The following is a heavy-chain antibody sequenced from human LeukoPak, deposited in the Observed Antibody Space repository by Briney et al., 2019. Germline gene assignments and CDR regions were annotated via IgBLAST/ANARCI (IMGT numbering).Heavy chain of an antibody. CDR1: GFTFVDYA. D-gene: IGHD6-13*01. CDR3: AKDTDGAAAGTTWGH. V-gene: IGHV3-9*01. Sequence: PGRSLRLSCAASGFTFVDYAMHWVRQAPGKGLEWVSGISRNSGSIGYADSVKGRFTISRDNAKNSLYLQMNSLRAEDTALYYCAKDTDGAAAGTTWGHWGQGTLVTVSS. CDR2: ISRNSGSI. J-gene: IGHJ4*02.